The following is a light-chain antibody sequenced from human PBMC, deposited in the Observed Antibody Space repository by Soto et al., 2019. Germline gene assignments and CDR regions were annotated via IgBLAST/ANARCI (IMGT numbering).Light chain of an antibody. CDR2: EVT. CDR3: SSHAGIINVV. CDR1: SSDVGGYDS. V-gene: IGLV2-8*01. J-gene: IGLJ3*02. Sequence: QSVLTQPPSASGSPGQSVTIYCTGTSSDVGGYDSVSWYQQHPGRAPKLIIYEVTKRPSGVPDRFSGSKSGNTASLTVSGLQAEDEADYYCSSHAGIINVVFGGGTKLTVL.